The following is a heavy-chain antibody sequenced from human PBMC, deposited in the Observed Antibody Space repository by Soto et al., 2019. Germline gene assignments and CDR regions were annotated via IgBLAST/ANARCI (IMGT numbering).Heavy chain of an antibody. CDR1: GFTFDDYT. CDR2: ISWDGGST. V-gene: IGHV3-43*01. Sequence: HPGGSLRLSCAASGFTFDDYTMHWVRQAPGKGLEWVSLISWDGGSTYYADSVKGRFTISRDNSKNSLYLQMNSLRTEDTALYYCAKDHSGLAVAGRYYYYGMDVWGQGTTVTVSS. CDR3: AKDHSGLAVAGRYYYYGMDV. D-gene: IGHD6-19*01. J-gene: IGHJ6*02.